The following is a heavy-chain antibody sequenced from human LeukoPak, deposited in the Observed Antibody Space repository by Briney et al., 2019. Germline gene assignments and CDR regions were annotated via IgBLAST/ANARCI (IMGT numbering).Heavy chain of an antibody. CDR1: GFTFSSYW. J-gene: IGHJ4*02. D-gene: IGHD5-18*01. CDR3: ARDPSWIRGLMDY. CDR2: INSDGSST. Sequence: GGSLRLSCAASGFTFSSYWMHWVRQAPGKGLVWVSRINSDGSSTSYADSVKGRFTISRDNAKNTPYLQMNSLRAEDTAVYYCARDPSWIRGLMDYWGQGTLVTVSS. V-gene: IGHV3-74*01.